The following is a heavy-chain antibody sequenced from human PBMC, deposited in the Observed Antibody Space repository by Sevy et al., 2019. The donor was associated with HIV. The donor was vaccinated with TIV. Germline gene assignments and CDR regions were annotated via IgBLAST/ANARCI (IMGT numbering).Heavy chain of an antibody. D-gene: IGHD1-26*01. CDR1: GFTFSSYW. J-gene: IGHJ3*02. CDR2: IKQDGSEK. CDR3: ARERGISFIVGATPGAFDI. V-gene: IGHV3-7*01. Sequence: GGSLRLSCAASGFTFSSYWMSWVRQAPGKGLEWVANIKQDGSEKYYVDSVKGRFTISRDNAKNSLYLQMNSLRAEDTAVFYCARERGISFIVGATPGAFDIWGQGTRVTVS.